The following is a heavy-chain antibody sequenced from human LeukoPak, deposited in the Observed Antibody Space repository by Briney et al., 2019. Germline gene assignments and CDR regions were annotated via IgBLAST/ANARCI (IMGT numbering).Heavy chain of an antibody. V-gene: IGHV1-69*04. CDR1: GGTFSSYA. Sequence: GASVKVSCKASGGTFSSYAISWVRQAPGQGLEWMGRIIPIFGIANYAQKFQGRVTITADKSTSTAYMELSSLRSEGTAVYYCAREQYQLLLSPSDYYYYGMDVWGQGTTVTVSS. CDR3: AREQYQLLLSPSDYYYYGMDV. CDR2: IIPIFGIA. J-gene: IGHJ6*02. D-gene: IGHD2-2*01.